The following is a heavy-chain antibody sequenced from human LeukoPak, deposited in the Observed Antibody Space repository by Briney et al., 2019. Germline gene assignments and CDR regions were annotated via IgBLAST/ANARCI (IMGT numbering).Heavy chain of an antibody. D-gene: IGHD6-19*01. Sequence: QPGGSLRLSCAASGFTFSSYGMHWVRQAPGKGLEWVAVISYDGSNKYYADSVKGRFTISRDNAKNSLYLRMNSLRAEDTAVYYCARGDKSSGWYFFDYWGQGTLVTVSS. CDR3: ARGDKSSGWYFFDY. V-gene: IGHV3-30*03. CDR1: GFTFSSYG. CDR2: ISYDGSNK. J-gene: IGHJ4*02.